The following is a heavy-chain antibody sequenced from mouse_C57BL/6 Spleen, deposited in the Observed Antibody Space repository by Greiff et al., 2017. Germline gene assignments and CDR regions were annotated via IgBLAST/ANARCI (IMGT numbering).Heavy chain of an antibody. CDR3: ARYYSKPFYAMEY. J-gene: IGHJ4*01. V-gene: IGHV14-2*01. Sequence: VQLKQSGAELVKPGASVKLSCTASGFNIKDYYMHWVKQRTEQGLEWIGRIDPEDGETKSAPKFQGKATITADTSSNTAYLQLSSLTSEDTAVYNCARYYSKPFYAMEYCGEGTSETASS. CDR2: IDPEDGET. CDR1: GFNIKDYY. D-gene: IGHD2-5*01.